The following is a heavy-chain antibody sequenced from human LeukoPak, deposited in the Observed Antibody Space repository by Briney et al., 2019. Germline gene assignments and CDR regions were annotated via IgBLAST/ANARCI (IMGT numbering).Heavy chain of an antibody. CDR1: RGSLSTYY. CDR2: IYYSGSI. CDR3: ARDREALGRYVN. D-gene: IGHD6-19*01. Sequence: SGTLSLTRTVSRGSLSTYYWSCIRQPPGKGLEWIGYIYYSGSIKYNPSVKSRVTITVDKSKSQFSLNLSSVPAEDTAVYYCARDREALGRYVNWGQGTPVIVSS. J-gene: IGHJ4*02. V-gene: IGHV4-59*01.